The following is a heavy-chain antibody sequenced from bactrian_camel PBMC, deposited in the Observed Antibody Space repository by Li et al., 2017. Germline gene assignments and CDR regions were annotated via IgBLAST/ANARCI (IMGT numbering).Heavy chain of an antibody. D-gene: IGHD6*01. J-gene: IGHJ4*01. CDR2: IHPSGRT. Sequence: HVQLVESGGGSVQAGGSLTLSCVAPEYTLGGSCLGWFRQAPGKEREGVAGIHPSGRTSYAASVQGRFTISKDNGGKTLLLQMNNLRPEDTAMYYCAAEDYCGGSWDLEVNYLYWGQGTQVTVSS. V-gene: IGHV3S55*01. CDR3: AAEDYCGGSWDLEVNYLY. CDR1: EYTLGGSC.